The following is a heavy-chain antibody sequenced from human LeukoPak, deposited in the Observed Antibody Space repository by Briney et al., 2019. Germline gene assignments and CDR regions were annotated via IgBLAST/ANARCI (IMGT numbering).Heavy chain of an antibody. CDR3: ASRRTFDY. CDR2: ISGSGGST. J-gene: IGHJ4*02. Sequence: GALRLSCAASGFTFSSYAMSWVRQAPGEGLEWVSAISGSGGSTYYADPVKGRFTISRDNSKNTLYLQMNSLRAEDTAVYYCASRRTFDYWGQGTLVTVSS. CDR1: GFTFSSYA. V-gene: IGHV3-23*01. D-gene: IGHD1/OR15-1a*01.